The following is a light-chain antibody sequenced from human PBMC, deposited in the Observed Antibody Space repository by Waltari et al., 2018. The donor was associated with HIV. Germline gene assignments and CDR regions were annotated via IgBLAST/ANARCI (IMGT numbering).Light chain of an antibody. J-gene: IGKJ1*01. Sequence: EIVLTQSPGTLSLSPGERATLSCRASQTIGSSYLAWYQQKPGQAPRHLIFGSSTRATGIPDRFSGSGAVTDFTLTISRLEPEDFAVYYCQHFGSSRTFGQGTKVEIK. V-gene: IGKV3-20*01. CDR3: QHFGSSRT. CDR2: GSS. CDR1: QTIGSSY.